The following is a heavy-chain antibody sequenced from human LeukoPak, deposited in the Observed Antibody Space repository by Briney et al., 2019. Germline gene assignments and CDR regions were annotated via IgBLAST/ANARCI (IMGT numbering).Heavy chain of an antibody. V-gene: IGHV4-4*07. CDR3: ARDWGRVGLRGFDP. CDR2: IRISGRS. CDR1: GDSMSSHY. D-gene: IGHD3-16*01. J-gene: IGHJ5*02. Sequence: SETLSLTCSVSGDSMSSHYLSWIRHPAGKGLEWIGRIRISGRSNINPSLKSRLTMSVDTSKNHFPLKLVSVTAADTAVYYCARDWGRVGLRGFDPWGQGTLVTVSS.